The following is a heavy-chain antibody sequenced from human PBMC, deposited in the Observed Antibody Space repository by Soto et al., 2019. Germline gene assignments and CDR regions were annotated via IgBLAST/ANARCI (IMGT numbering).Heavy chain of an antibody. CDR2: INHSGST. CDR1: GGSFSGYY. CDR3: ARVILWFGELSSQAAFDI. Sequence: PSETLSLTCAVYGGSFSGYYWSWIRQPPGKGLEWIGEINHSGSTNYNPSLKSRVTISVDTSKNQFSLKLSSVTAADTAVYYCARVILWFGELSSQAAFDIWGQGTMVTVSS. J-gene: IGHJ3*02. D-gene: IGHD3-10*01. V-gene: IGHV4-34*01.